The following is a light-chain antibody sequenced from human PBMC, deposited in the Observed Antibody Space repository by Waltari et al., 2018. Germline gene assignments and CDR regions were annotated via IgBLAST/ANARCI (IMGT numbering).Light chain of an antibody. Sequence: QAVVTQEPSLTVSPGGTVTLTCGSSTGDVTSGHYPYWLQQKPGQAPRTLIYDTSNKHSWTPARFSGSLLGGKAALTLSGAQPEDEAEYHCLLSYSDGWVFGGGTKLTVV. CDR1: TGDVTSGHY. CDR2: DTS. CDR3: LLSYSDGWV. V-gene: IGLV7-46*01. J-gene: IGLJ3*02.